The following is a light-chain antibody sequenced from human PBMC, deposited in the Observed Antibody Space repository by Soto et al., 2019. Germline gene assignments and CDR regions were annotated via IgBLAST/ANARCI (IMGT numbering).Light chain of an antibody. CDR2: GAS. CDR3: QQYNNWWT. Sequence: EIMMTQSPATLSVSPGERATLSCRATQSVSSSLAWYQQKPGQAPRLLIYGASTRATGIPARFSGSGSGTEFTLTINSLQSEDFAVYYCQQYNNWWTFGQGPKVDIK. V-gene: IGKV3-15*01. J-gene: IGKJ1*01. CDR1: QSVSSS.